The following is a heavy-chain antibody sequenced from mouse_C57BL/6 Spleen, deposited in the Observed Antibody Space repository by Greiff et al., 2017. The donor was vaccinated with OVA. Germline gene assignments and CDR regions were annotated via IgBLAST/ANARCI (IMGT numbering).Heavy chain of an antibody. CDR2: IYPGSGST. Sequence: VQLQQSGAELVKPGASVKMSCKASGYTFTSYWITWVKQRPGQGLEWIGGIYPGSGSTNYNEKFKSKATLTVDTSSSTAYMQLSSLTSEDSAVYYCARYSSGYVAWFAYWGQGTLVTVSA. V-gene: IGHV1-55*01. CDR1: GYTFTSYW. CDR3: ARYSSGYVAWFAY. D-gene: IGHD3-2*02. J-gene: IGHJ3*01.